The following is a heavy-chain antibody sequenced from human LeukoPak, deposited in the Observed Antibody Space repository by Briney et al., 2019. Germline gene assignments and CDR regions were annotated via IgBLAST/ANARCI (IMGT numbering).Heavy chain of an antibody. CDR1: GVSISSGDYS. Sequence: SQTLSLTCVVAGVSISSGDYSWSWSRQPPGKGLEWIGHIYHSGSTHYNPSLNSRVTISVDRSKNQFSLKLSSVTAADTAVYYCARAAGPSSPFDHWGQGTLVTVSS. V-gene: IGHV4-30-2*01. CDR2: IYHSGST. J-gene: IGHJ4*02. D-gene: IGHD3-10*01. CDR3: ARAAGPSSPFDH.